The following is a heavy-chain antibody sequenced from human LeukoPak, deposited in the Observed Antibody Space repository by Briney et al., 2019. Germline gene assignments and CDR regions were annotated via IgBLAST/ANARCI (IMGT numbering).Heavy chain of an antibody. CDR2: ISGSGGST. Sequence: PGGSLRLSCAASGFTFSSYAMSWVRQAPGKGLEWVSAISGSGGSTYYADSVKGRFTISRDNSKNTLYLQMNSLRAEDTAVYYCAKAQGYYDFWSGYSFCFDYWGQGTLVTVSS. J-gene: IGHJ4*02. D-gene: IGHD3-3*01. V-gene: IGHV3-23*01. CDR1: GFTFSSYA. CDR3: AKAQGYYDFWSGYSFCFDY.